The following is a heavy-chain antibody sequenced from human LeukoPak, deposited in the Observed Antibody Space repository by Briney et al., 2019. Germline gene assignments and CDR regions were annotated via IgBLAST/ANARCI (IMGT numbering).Heavy chain of an antibody. CDR2: ISWNSGSI. CDR3: VGYRTY. CDR1: GFTFDDYA. D-gene: IGHD5-12*01. Sequence: PGGSLRLSCAASGFTFDDYAIPWVRQAPGKGLEWVSGISWNSGSIDYADSVKGRFTLSRDNAKNSLYLQMNSLRPEDTALYYCVGYRTYWGQGTLVTVSS. V-gene: IGHV3-9*01. J-gene: IGHJ4*02.